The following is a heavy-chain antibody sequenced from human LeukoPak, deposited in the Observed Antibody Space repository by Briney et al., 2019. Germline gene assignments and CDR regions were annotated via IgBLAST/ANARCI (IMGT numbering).Heavy chain of an antibody. J-gene: IGHJ5*02. CDR1: GDSISSGSYY. CDR3: ARDKYGVKYYYGSGSWGNWFDP. CDR2: IYTSGST. V-gene: IGHV4-61*02. Sequence: SETLSLTCTVSGDSISSGSYYWSWLRQPAGRGLEWIGRIYTSGSTNYNPSLKSRVTISVDTSKNQFSLKLSSVTAADTAVYYCARDKYGVKYYYGSGSWGNWFDPWGQGTLVTVSS. D-gene: IGHD3-10*01.